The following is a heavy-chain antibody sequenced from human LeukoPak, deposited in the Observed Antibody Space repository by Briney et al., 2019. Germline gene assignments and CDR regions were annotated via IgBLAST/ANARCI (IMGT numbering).Heavy chain of an antibody. Sequence: PWGYLTLYCAASGFTFSSYEMNWVRQAPGKGLEWVSYISSSGSTIYYADSVKGLFTISRDNTKTSLYLQMNSLRADDTAVYYCARVLRYCSGGNCYSGGLGYMDVWGKGTTVTISS. J-gene: IGHJ6*03. V-gene: IGHV3-48*03. D-gene: IGHD2-15*01. CDR3: ARVLRYCSGGNCYSGGLGYMDV. CDR2: ISSSGSTI. CDR1: GFTFSSYE.